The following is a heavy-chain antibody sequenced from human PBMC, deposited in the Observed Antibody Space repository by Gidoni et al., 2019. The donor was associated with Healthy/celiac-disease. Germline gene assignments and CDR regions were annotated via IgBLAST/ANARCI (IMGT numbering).Heavy chain of an antibody. D-gene: IGHD2-2*01. CDR1: GFTFSDYY. J-gene: IGHJ6*02. CDR2: ISSSSSYT. Sequence: QVQLVESGGGLVKPGGSLRLSCAASGFTFSDYYMSWIRQAPGKGLEWVSYISSSSSYTNYADSVKGRFTISRDNAKNSLYLQMNSLRAEDTAVYYCARDIYCSSTSCYADYYYGMDVWGQGTTVTVSS. CDR3: ARDIYCSSTSCYADYYYGMDV. V-gene: IGHV3-11*06.